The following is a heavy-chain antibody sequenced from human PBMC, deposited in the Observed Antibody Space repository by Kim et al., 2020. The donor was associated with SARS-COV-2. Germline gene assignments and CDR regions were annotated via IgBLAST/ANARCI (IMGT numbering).Heavy chain of an antibody. CDR3: ARRGGRIGQSSAGFDY. CDR1: GYIFTVNY. D-gene: IGHD1-26*01. J-gene: IGHJ4*02. V-gene: IGHV1-2*06. CDR2: INPNTGET. Sequence: ASVKVSCKTSGYIFTVNYLHWVRQAPGQGLEWVGRINPNTGETFFAQNFQGRVTMTRDTSISTAYMEVTRLISDDTAVYYCARRGGRIGQSSAGFDYWGQGTLVTVSS.